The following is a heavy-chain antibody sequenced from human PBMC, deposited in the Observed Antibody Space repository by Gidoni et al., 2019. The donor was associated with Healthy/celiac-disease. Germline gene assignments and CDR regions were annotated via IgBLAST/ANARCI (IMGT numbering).Heavy chain of an antibody. D-gene: IGHD3-10*01. CDR1: GFTFSSYG. CDR3: AKDGMVRGSRDAFDI. Sequence: QVQLVESGGGVVQPGRSLRLSCAASGFTFSSYGMHWVRQAPGKGLEWVAVISYDGSNKYYADSVKGRFTISRDNSKNTLYLQMNSLRAEDTAVYYCAKDGMVRGSRDAFDIWGQGTMVTVSS. V-gene: IGHV3-30*18. CDR2: ISYDGSNK. J-gene: IGHJ3*02.